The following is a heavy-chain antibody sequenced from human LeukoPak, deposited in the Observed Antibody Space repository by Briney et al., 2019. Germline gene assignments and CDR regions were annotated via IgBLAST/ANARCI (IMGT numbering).Heavy chain of an antibody. V-gene: IGHV3-21*01. CDR2: ISSSGKYI. J-gene: IGHJ4*02. CDR3: ARDVSGDVSCYTD. Sequence: GGSLRLSCAASGFSFSSSSMNWVRQAPGKGLEWVSSISSSGKYIYYADSMKGRFTISRDNAKNSLYLQMNSLRAEDTAVYHCARDVSGDVSCYTDWGQGTLVTVSS. CDR1: GFSFSSSS. D-gene: IGHD2-2*02.